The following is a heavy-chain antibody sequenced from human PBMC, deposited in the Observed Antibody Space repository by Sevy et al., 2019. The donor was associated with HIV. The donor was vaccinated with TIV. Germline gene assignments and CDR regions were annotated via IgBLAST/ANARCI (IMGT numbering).Heavy chain of an antibody. J-gene: IGHJ4*02. CDR3: ARVVSRSGSYWGFHY. Sequence: GGSLRLSCAASGFTFSSYWMHWVRQAPGKGLVWVSRINSDGSSTSYADSVKGRFFISRDNAKNTLYLQMNSLRAEDTAVYYCARVVSRSGSYWGFHYWGQGTLVTVSS. CDR1: GFTFSSYW. V-gene: IGHV3-74*01. CDR2: INSDGSST. D-gene: IGHD1-26*01.